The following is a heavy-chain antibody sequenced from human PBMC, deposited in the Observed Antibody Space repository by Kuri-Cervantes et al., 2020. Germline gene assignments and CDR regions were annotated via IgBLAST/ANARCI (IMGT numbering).Heavy chain of an antibody. V-gene: IGHV3-21*06. CDR3: TRGYSSGWYFDL. Sequence: GGSLRLSCAASGFTFSNAWMSWVRQAPGKGLEWVSAISGSGGSTYYAGSVKGRFTISRDNAKNSLYLQMNSLRAEDTAVYYCTRGYSSGWYFDLWGRGTLVTVSS. D-gene: IGHD6-19*01. CDR1: GFTFSNAW. CDR2: ISGSGGST. J-gene: IGHJ2*01.